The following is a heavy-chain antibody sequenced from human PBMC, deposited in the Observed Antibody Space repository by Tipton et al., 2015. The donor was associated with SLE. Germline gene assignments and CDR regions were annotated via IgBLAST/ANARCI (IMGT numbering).Heavy chain of an antibody. Sequence: SLRLSCAASGFTFSSYAMSWVRQAPGKGLEWVSTISGSGGSTYYADSVKGRFTVSRDNSKNTLYLQINSLRAADTAVYYCASTTTMTNYIDYWGQGTLVTVSS. CDR1: GFTFSSYA. CDR3: ASTTTMTNYIDY. V-gene: IGHV3-23*01. CDR2: ISGSGGST. D-gene: IGHD4-17*01. J-gene: IGHJ4*02.